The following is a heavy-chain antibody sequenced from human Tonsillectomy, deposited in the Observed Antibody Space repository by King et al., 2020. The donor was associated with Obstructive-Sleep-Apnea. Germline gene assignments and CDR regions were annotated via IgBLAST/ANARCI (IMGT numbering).Heavy chain of an antibody. J-gene: IGHJ3*02. V-gene: IGHV3-49*03. CDR3: TRDDYGDYLGAFDI. D-gene: IGHD4-17*01. CDR2: IRSRAFGGTP. Sequence: VQLVESGGGLVPPGRSLRLSCTTSGFMFGDYAMTWFRRAPGKGLEWLGFIRSRAFGGTPQYAASVKGRFNITRDDSKNIAYLQMNSLKTEDTAIYYCTRDDYGDYLGAFDIWGQGAMVTVSS. CDR1: GFMFGDYA.